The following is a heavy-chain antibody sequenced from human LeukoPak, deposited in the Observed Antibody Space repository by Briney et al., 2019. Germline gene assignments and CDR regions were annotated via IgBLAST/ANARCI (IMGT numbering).Heavy chain of an antibody. D-gene: IGHD2-15*01. J-gene: IGHJ6*02. Sequence: PGGSLRLSCAASGFTFSSYAMSWVRQAPGKGLEWVSDISGSGGSTNYADSVKGRFTISRDNSKNTLYLQMNSLRAEDTAVYYCARGEYCSGGSCYNYYYCGMDVWGQGTTVTVSS. CDR3: ARGEYCSGGSCYNYYYCGMDV. CDR2: ISGSGGST. V-gene: IGHV3-23*01. CDR1: GFTFSSYA.